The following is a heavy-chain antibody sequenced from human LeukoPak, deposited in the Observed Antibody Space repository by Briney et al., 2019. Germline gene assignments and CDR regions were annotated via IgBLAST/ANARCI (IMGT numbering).Heavy chain of an antibody. J-gene: IGHJ4*02. CDR1: GFTFSSYS. CDR2: ISSSSSYI. CDR3: ARVLPRHYYDSSGYPF. D-gene: IGHD3-22*01. Sequence: PGGSLRLSCAASGFTFSSYSMNWVRQAPGKGLEWVSSISSSSSYIYYADSVKGRFTISRDNAKNSLYLQMNSLRAEDTAVYYCARVLPRHYYDSSGYPFWGQGTLVTVSS. V-gene: IGHV3-21*01.